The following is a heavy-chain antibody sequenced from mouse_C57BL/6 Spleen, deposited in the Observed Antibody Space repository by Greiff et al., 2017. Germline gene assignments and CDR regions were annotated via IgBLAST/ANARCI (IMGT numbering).Heavy chain of an antibody. CDR3: ARRGLRGDYYFDY. CDR1: GYSFTGYF. J-gene: IGHJ2*01. CDR2: INPYNGDT. Sequence: EVQLQQSGPELVKPGDSVKISCKASGYSFTGYFMNWVMQSHGKSLEWIGRINPYNGDTFYNQKFKGKATLTVDKSSSTAHMELRSLTSEDSAVYYCARRGLRGDYYFDYWGQGTTLTVSS. V-gene: IGHV1-20*01. D-gene: IGHD2-4*01.